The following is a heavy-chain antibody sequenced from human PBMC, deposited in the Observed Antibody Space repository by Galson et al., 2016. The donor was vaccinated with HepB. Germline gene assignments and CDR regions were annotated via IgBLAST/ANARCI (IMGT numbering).Heavy chain of an antibody. J-gene: IGHJ4*02. D-gene: IGHD3-3*01. CDR1: GFTFSNYG. CDR2: ISPTSSYI. Sequence: SLRLSCAASGFTFSNYGMNWVRQAPGKGLEWVSSISPTSSYIYYADSVKGRFTISRDNAKNSLYLEMNSLRAEDTAVYYCAKDQGGLRFYDHLTYTPLDYWGQGTLVTVSS. CDR3: AKDQGGLRFYDHLTYTPLDY. V-gene: IGHV3-21*01.